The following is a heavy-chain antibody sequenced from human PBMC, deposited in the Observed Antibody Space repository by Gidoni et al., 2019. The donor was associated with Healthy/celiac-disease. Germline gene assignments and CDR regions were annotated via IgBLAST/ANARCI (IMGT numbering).Heavy chain of an antibody. V-gene: IGHV4-39*01. D-gene: IGHD4-17*01. CDR1: GGSISSSSYY. J-gene: IGHJ4*02. CDR3: ARHEGDGDYGSFDY. CDR2: IYYSGST. Sequence: QLQLQESGPGLVKPSETLSLTCTVSGGSISSSSYYWGWIRQPPGKGLEWIGSIYYSGSTYYNPSLKSRVTISVDTSKNQFSLKLSSVTAADTAVYYCARHEGDGDYGSFDYWGQGTLVTVSS.